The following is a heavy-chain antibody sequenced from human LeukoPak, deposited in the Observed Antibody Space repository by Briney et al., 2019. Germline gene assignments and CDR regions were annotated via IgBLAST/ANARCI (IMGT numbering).Heavy chain of an antibody. Sequence: PGGSLRLSCAASGFTFDDYAMHWVRQAPGKGLEWVSGISWSSGSIGYADSVEGRFTISRDNAKNSLYLQMNSLRAEDTALYYCAKDMGGYNNYWGQGTLVTVSS. CDR3: AKDMGGYNNY. J-gene: IGHJ4*02. CDR2: ISWSSGSI. V-gene: IGHV3-9*01. CDR1: GFTFDDYA. D-gene: IGHD5-12*01.